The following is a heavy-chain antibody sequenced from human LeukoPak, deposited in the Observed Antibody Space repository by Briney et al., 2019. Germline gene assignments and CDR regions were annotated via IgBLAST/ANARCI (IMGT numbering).Heavy chain of an antibody. CDR1: GGSISSGDYY. D-gene: IGHD3-10*01. J-gene: IGHJ4*02. V-gene: IGHV4-30-4*01. CDR3: ARSITMVRGVFDY. Sequence: PSQTLSLTCTVSGGSISSGDYYWSWIRQPPGKGLEWIGYIYYSGSTYCNPSLKSRVTISVDTSKNQFSLKLSSVTAADTAVYYCARSITMVRGVFDYWGQGTLVTVSS. CDR2: IYYSGST.